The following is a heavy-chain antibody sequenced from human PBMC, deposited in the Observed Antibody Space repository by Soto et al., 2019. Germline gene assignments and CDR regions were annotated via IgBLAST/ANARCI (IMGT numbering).Heavy chain of an antibody. J-gene: IGHJ4*02. V-gene: IGHV6-1*01. CDR2: TYYNSKWYT. Sequence: SQTLSLTGVISGGSVSSNSTAWNWIRPSPSRGLEWLGRTYYNSKWYTDYAVSVISRMTINADTSKNHFSLNLNSVTPEDTALYYCAGNYYASGSYYSSFDYWGQGTLVTVSS. CDR3: AGNYYASGSYYSSFDY. CDR1: GGSVSSNSTA. D-gene: IGHD3-10*01.